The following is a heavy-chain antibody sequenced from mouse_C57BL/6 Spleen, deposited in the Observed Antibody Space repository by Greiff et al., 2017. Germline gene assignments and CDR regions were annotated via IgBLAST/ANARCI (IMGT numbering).Heavy chain of an antibody. V-gene: IGHV1-64*01. CDR2: IHPNSGST. CDR3: ARNWDEYYFDY. Sequence: QVHVKQSGAELVKPGASVKLSCKASGYTFTSYWMHWVKQRPGQGLEWIGMIHPNSGSTNYNEKFKSKATLTVDKSSSTAYMQLSSLTSEDSAVYYCARNWDEYYFDYWGQGTTLTVSS. CDR1: GYTFTSYW. D-gene: IGHD4-1*01. J-gene: IGHJ2*01.